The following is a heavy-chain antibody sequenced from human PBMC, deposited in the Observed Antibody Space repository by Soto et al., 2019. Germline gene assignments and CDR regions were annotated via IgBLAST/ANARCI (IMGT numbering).Heavy chain of an antibody. J-gene: IGHJ4*02. CDR2: IWYDGSNK. CDR3: AREGDTAMGYYFEY. D-gene: IGHD5-18*01. CDR1: GFTFSSYG. V-gene: IGHV3-33*01. Sequence: QVQLVESGGGVVQPGRSLRLSCAASGFTFSSYGMYWVRQAPGKGLEWVAVIWYDGSNKYYADSVKGRFTISRDNSKNTLYLQMNSLRAEDTAVYYCAREGDTAMGYYFEYWGQGTLVTVSS.